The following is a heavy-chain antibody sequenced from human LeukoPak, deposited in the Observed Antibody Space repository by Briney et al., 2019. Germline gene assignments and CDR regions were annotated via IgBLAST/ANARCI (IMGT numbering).Heavy chain of an antibody. J-gene: IGHJ4*02. V-gene: IGHV3-30*04. CDR2: ISYDGSNK. CDR3: ARGPQYKAGGHN. D-gene: IGHD1-14*01. CDR1: GFTFSSYA. Sequence: GGSLRLSCAASGFTFSSYAMHWVRRAPGKGLEWVAVISYDGSNKYYADSVKGRFTISRDNSKNTLYLQMNSLRAEDTAVYYCARGPQYKAGGHNWGQGTLVTVSS.